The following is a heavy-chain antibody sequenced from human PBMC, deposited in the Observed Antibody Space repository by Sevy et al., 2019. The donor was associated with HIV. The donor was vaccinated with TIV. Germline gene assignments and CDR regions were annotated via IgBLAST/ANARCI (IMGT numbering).Heavy chain of an antibody. V-gene: IGHV3-30*04. D-gene: IGHD3-22*01. J-gene: IGHJ4*02. CDR2: ISYDGSNK. Sequence: GGSLRLSCAASGFTFSSYPMHWVRQAPGKGLERVAVISYDGSNKYYADSVKGRLTISRDNSKNTLYVQMNSLRAEDTAVFYCGRDREMGNYYDSSGSIDYWGQGTLVTVSS. CDR3: GRDREMGNYYDSSGSIDY. CDR1: GFTFSSYP.